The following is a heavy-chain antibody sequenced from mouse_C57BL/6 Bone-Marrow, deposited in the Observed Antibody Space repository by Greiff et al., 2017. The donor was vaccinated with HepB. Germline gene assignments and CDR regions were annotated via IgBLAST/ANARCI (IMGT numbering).Heavy chain of an antibody. CDR2: IYPRSGNT. V-gene: IGHV1-81*01. D-gene: IGHD2-4*01. J-gene: IGHJ4*01. Sequence: VKLQESGAELARPGASVKLSCKASGYTFTSYGISWVKQRTGQGLEWIGEIYPRSGNTYYNEKFKGKATLTADKSSSTAYMELRSLTSEDSAVYFCARAGSTMITHYYAMDYWGQGTSVTVSS. CDR3: ARAGSTMITHYYAMDY. CDR1: GYTFTSYG.